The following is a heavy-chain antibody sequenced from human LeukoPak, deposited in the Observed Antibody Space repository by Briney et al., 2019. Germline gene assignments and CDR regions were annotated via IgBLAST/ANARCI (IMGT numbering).Heavy chain of an antibody. J-gene: IGHJ4*02. D-gene: IGHD2-15*01. CDR2: INPNSGGT. CDR3: AREDFSGGSCYYVFDY. V-gene: IGHV1-2*02. CDR1: GYTFTGYY. Sequence: ASVKVSCKASGYTFTGYYMHWVRQAPGQGLEWMGWINPNSGGTNYAQKFQGRVTMTRDTSISTAYMELSRLRSDDTAVYYCAREDFSGGSCYYVFDYWGQGTLVTVSS.